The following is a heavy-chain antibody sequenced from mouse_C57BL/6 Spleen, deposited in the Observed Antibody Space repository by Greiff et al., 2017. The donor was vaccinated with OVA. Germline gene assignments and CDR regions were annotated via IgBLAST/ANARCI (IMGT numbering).Heavy chain of an antibody. V-gene: IGHV1-61*01. CDR3: ASSPRDHYYGSSRYYFDY. CDR2: IYPSDSET. J-gene: IGHJ2*01. D-gene: IGHD1-1*01. CDR1: GYTFTSYW. Sequence: VQLQQPGAELVRPGSSVELSCKASGYTFTSYWMDWVKQRPGQGLEWIGNIYPSDSETHYNQKFKDKATLTVDKSSSTAYMQLSSLTSEDSAVYYCASSPRDHYYGSSRYYFDYWGQGTTLTVSS.